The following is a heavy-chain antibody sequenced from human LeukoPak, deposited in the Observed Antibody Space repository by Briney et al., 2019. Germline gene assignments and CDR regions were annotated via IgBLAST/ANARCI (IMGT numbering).Heavy chain of an antibody. CDR2: ITSGGTT. Sequence: PGGSLRLSCAASGFPFSAFYMSWVRQAPGKGLEWVSVITSGGTTYYADSVKGRFTLSRDNSKNTLSLQMNSLRAGDTAVYYCARDLAYYASGKQNYWGQGTLVTVSS. J-gene: IGHJ4*02. V-gene: IGHV3-66*01. D-gene: IGHD3-10*01. CDR3: ARDLAYYASGKQNY. CDR1: GFPFSAFY.